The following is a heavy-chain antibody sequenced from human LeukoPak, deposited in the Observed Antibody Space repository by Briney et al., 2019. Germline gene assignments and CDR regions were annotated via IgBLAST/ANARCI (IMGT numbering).Heavy chain of an antibody. D-gene: IGHD1-26*01. V-gene: IGHV3-30*02. J-gene: IGHJ4*02. Sequence: GGPLRLSCAASGFTFSSYGMHWVRQAPGKGLEWVAFIRYDGSNKYYADSVKGRFTISRDNSKNTLYLQMNSLRAEDTAVYYCAKEGATGYYFDYWGQGTLVTVSS. CDR2: IRYDGSNK. CDR3: AKEGATGYYFDY. CDR1: GFTFSSYG.